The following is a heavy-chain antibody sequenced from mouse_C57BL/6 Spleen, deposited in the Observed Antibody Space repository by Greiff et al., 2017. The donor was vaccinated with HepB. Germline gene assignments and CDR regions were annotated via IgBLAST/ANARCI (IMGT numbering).Heavy chain of an antibody. Sequence: EVHLVESGGGLVQPKGSLKLSCAASGFSFNTYAMNWVRQAPGKGLEWVARIRSKSNNYATYYADSVKDRFTISRDDSESMLYLQMNNLKTEDTAMYYCVRIGYGVWDFAYWGQGTLVTVSA. CDR2: IRSKSNNYAT. D-gene: IGHD2-10*02. CDR1: GFSFNTYA. V-gene: IGHV10-1*01. CDR3: VRIGYGVWDFAY. J-gene: IGHJ3*01.